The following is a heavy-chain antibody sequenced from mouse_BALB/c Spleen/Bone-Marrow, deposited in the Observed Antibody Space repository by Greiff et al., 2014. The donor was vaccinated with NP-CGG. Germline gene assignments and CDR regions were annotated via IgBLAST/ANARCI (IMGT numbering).Heavy chain of an antibody. CDR2: IDPANGNT. CDR3: AYNGYGGGRFAY. V-gene: IGHV14-3*02. J-gene: IGHJ3*01. CDR1: GFNIKDTY. Sequence: EVQLVESGAELVKPGASVKLSCTASGFNIKDTYMHWVKQRPEQGLEWIGRIDPANGNTRYDPKFQGKATITADTSSNTAYLQLSSLTSGDTAVYYCAYNGYGGGRFAYWGQGTLVTVSA. D-gene: IGHD1-2*01.